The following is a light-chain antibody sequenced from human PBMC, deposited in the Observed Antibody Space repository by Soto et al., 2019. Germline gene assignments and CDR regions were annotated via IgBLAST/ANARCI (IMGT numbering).Light chain of an antibody. Sequence: DIQMTQSPSTLSASVEDRVTITCRASQTITTWLAWYQQKPGKAPKLLIYKASSLESGVPSRFSGSGSGTEFTLTISSLQPDDFATYYCQQYNSYSPLTFGGGTKVDIK. CDR3: QQYNSYSPLT. V-gene: IGKV1-5*03. J-gene: IGKJ4*01. CDR1: QTITTW. CDR2: KAS.